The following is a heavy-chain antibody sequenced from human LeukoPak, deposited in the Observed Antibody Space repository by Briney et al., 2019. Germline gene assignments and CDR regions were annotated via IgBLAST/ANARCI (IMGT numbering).Heavy chain of an antibody. J-gene: IGHJ4*02. CDR3: GRRTALWFADY. Sequence: GGSLRLSCAASGFTFNTYGIHWVRQAPGKGLEWVAFIRYDGSNKYYADSVKGRFTISRDNSKNTLYLQMNSLRGEDTAVYYCGRRTALWFADYWGQGTLVTVSS. V-gene: IGHV3-30*02. CDR1: GFTFNTYG. D-gene: IGHD3-10*01. CDR2: IRYDGSNK.